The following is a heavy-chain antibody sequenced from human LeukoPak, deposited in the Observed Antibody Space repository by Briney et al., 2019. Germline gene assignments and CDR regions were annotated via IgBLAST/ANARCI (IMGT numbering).Heavy chain of an antibody. CDR3: ARRGNDGFFDY. CDR2: IYYSGST. CDR1: GDSIGSYY. Sequence: PSETLSLTCTVSGDSIGSYYWSWIRQPPGKGLEWIGYIYYSGSTNYNPSLKSRVTISVDTSKNQFSLKLSSVTAADTAVYHCARRGNDGFFDYWGQGTLVTVSS. D-gene: IGHD3-10*01. V-gene: IGHV4-59*01. J-gene: IGHJ4*02.